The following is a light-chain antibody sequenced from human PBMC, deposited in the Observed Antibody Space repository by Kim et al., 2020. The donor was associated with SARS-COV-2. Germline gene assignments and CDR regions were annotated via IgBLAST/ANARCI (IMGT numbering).Light chain of an antibody. Sequence: ASTGDRGTITCRASQNIKSYLAWYQQKPGKAPKLLIYAASTLQNGVPSRFSGSGSGTDFSLTISCLQSDDFATYFCQQYYSSSFAFGQGTRLEIK. CDR1: QNIKSY. J-gene: IGKJ5*01. V-gene: IGKV1-8*01. CDR2: AAS. CDR3: QQYYSSSFA.